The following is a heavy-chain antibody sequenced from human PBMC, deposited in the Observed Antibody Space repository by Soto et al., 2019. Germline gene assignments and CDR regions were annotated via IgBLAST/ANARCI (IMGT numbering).Heavy chain of an antibody. D-gene: IGHD1-1*01. V-gene: IGHV3-15*01. CDR3: TTTKSPLKPPTNDF. CDR1: GFTFSNAW. J-gene: IGHJ4*02. Sequence: EVQLVESGGGLVKPGGSLRLSCAGSGFTFSNAWMSWVRRAPGKGLEWVGRIKSEAYGGAIDYAAPVKGRFTISREYSKNTPFLPMNNPRAEDTAVLSCTTTKSPLKPPTNDFWGQGTPVIVSS. CDR2: IKSEAYGGAI.